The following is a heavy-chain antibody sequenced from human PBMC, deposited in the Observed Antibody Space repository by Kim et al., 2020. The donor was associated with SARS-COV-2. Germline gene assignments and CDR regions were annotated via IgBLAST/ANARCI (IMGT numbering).Heavy chain of an antibody. J-gene: IGHJ6*02. CDR3: AGDPLKNPVNLGYYYYYGMDV. CDR2: IYYSGVT. Sequence: SETLSLTCTVSGGSINSGGYCWSWIRQHPGKGLEWIGYIYYSGVTYYNPSLKSRVTISVDRSKNQFSLKLSSVTAAATAVYYCAGDPLKNPVNLGYYYYYGMDVWGQGTTVTGSS. V-gene: IGHV4-31*03. CDR1: GGSINSGGYC.